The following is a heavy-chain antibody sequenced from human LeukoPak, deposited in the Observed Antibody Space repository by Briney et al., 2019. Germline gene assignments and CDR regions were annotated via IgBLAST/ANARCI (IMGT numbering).Heavy chain of an antibody. CDR2: IWYDGSNK. D-gene: IGHD3-22*01. Sequence: PGGSLRLSCAASGFTFSSYGMHWVRQAPGKGLEWVAVIWYDGSNKYYADSVKGRFTISRDNSKNTLYLQMNSLRAEDTAVYYCARDHDSSGYYVLDWGQGTLVTVSS. J-gene: IGHJ4*02. CDR1: GFTFSSYG. V-gene: IGHV3-33*01. CDR3: ARDHDSSGYYVLD.